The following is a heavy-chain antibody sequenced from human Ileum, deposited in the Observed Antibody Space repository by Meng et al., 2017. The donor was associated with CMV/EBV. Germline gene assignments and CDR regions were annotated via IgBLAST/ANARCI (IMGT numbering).Heavy chain of an antibody. CDR3: RGWVDLSSATDV. Sequence: GESLKISCAVSGFTVSSNEMSWVRQAPGMGLEWVSVTYSGGTTYYADSVKGRFIVSRDNSKNTFYLLMNSLRPEDTAIYFCRGWVDLSSATDVWGQGTSVTVS. J-gene: IGHJ6*02. V-gene: IGHV3-66*02. CDR1: GFTVSSNE. CDR2: TYSGGTT. D-gene: IGHD1-26*01.